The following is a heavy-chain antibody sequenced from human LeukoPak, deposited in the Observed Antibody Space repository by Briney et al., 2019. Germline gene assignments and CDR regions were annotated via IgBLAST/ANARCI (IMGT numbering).Heavy chain of an antibody. CDR2: IYTSGST. V-gene: IGHV4-4*07. D-gene: IGHD6-6*01. CDR3: ARSLDSSSSGGWFDL. J-gene: IGHJ5*02. CDR1: GGSISSYY. Sequence: PSETLSLTCTVSGGSISSYYWSWIRQPAGKGLEWIGRIYTSGSTNYNPSLKSRVTISVDKSKNQFSLKLSSVTAADTAVYYCARSLDSSSSGGWFDLWGQGTLVTVSS.